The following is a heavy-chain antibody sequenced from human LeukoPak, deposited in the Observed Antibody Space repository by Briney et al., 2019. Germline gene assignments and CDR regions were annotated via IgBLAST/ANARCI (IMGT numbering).Heavy chain of an antibody. CDR1: GYTFTDYY. CDR2: IHPSGGGT. J-gene: IGHJ4*02. Sequence: GASVKISCKASGYTFTDYYMYWVRQPPGQGPECMGVIHPSGGGTTYAQKFQGRVTLTKDTATSTVYIELSSLRADDTAVYYCARMAMDPAMVTNFFDLWGQGTLLIVSA. D-gene: IGHD5-18*01. CDR3: ARMAMDPAMVTNFFDL. V-gene: IGHV1-46*01.